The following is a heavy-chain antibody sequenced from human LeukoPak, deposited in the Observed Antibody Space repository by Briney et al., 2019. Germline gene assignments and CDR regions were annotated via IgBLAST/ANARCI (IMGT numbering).Heavy chain of an antibody. D-gene: IGHD6-19*01. CDR2: ISYDASNK. J-gene: IGHJ4*02. CDR1: GFTFSRYG. V-gene: IGHV3-30*03. CDR3: ARADSSGWYYVDY. Sequence: GGSLRLSCAASGFTFSRYGMHWVRQSPGKGLEWVAVISYDASNKYYADSVKGRFTISRDNSKNTLYPQMNSLRAEDTAVYYCARADSSGWYYVDYWGQGTLVTVSS.